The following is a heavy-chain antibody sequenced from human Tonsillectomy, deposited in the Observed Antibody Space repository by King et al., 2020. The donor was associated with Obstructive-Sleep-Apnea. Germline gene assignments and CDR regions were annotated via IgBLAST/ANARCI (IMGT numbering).Heavy chain of an antibody. J-gene: IGHJ3*02. CDR1: GFSLSTSGVG. CDR2: IYCDDDK. CDR3: AHRMEQRDAFDI. Sequence: ITLKESGPTLVKPTQTLTLTCTFSGFSLSTSGVGVGWIRQPPGKALEWLAIIYCDDDKRYSPSLKSRLTITKDTSKNQVVLTMTNMDPVDTTTYYCAHRMEQRDAFDIWGQGTMVTVSS. D-gene: IGHD1/OR15-1a*01. V-gene: IGHV2-5*02.